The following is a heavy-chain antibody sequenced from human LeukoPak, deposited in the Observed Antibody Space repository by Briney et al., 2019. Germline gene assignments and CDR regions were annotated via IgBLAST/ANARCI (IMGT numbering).Heavy chain of an antibody. V-gene: IGHV4-59*01. CDR1: GGSISSSY. J-gene: IGHJ5*02. CDR2: IYYSGST. Sequence: PSETLSLTCTVSGGSISSSYWSWIRQPPGKGLEWIGYIYYSGSTNYNPSLKSRVTISVDTSKNQFSLKLSSVTAADTAVYYCARVGTPMRGWFDPWGQGTLVTVSS. CDR3: ARVGTPMRGWFDP. D-gene: IGHD3-22*01.